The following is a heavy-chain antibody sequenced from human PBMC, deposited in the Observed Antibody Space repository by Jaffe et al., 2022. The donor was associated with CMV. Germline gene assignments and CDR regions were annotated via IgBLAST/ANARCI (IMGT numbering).Heavy chain of an antibody. V-gene: IGHV3-7*03. CDR2: IKQDGSEK. CDR3: ARGGGYCSGGSCWTFDY. D-gene: IGHD2-15*01. CDR1: GFTFSSYW. Sequence: EVQLVESGGGLVQPGGSLRLSCAASGFTFSSYWMSWVRQAPGKGLEWVANIKQDGSEKYYVDSVKGRFTISRDNAKNSLYLQMNSLRAEDTAVYYCARGGGYCSGGSCWTFDYWGQGTLVTVSS. J-gene: IGHJ4*02.